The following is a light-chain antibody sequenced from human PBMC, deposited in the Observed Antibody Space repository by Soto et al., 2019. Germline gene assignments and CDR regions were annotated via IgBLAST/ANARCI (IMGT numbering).Light chain of an antibody. J-gene: IGKJ1*01. CDR3: HQYDSYPRK. CDR2: RES. Sequence: IQMTQSPSTLSASLGDRVTMTCRASQSLDRDYLAWYQQKPGKAPKLLIYRESTLESGVPARFTGGGSGTAFTLTISSLEHDDFATYYCHQYDSYPRKFGQGTKVDLK. V-gene: IGKV1-5*03. CDR1: QSLDRDY.